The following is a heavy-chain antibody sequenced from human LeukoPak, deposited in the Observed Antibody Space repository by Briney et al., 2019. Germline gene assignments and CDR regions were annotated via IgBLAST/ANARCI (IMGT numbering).Heavy chain of an antibody. J-gene: IGHJ6*04. D-gene: IGHD5-18*01. CDR3: ARDTAMGLYYYGMDV. CDR2: IFYVGST. V-gene: IGHV4-59*01. Sequence: PESLSLTCTVPGASPSTYYSRWVRQPPGGGLGWVGYIFYVGSTNYNPPLKSRVTISVDTSKNQFSLKLSSVTAADTAVYYCARDTAMGLYYYGMDVWGKGTTVTVSS. CDR1: GASPSTYY.